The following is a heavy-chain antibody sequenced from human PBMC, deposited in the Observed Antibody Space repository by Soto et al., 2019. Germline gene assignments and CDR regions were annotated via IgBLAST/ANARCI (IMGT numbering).Heavy chain of an antibody. V-gene: IGHV1-69*06. CDR1: GGTFSSYA. CDR2: IIPIFGTA. CDR3: ARGSGMGAPDGSFDI. Sequence: QVQLVQSGAEVKKPGSSVKVSCKASGGTFSSYAISWVRQAPGQGLGWMGGIIPIFGTANYEQKFQGRVTITADKPTTTAYMELSSLRSEDTAVYYCARGSGMGAPDGSFDIWGQGTMVTVSS. D-gene: IGHD1-26*01. J-gene: IGHJ3*02.